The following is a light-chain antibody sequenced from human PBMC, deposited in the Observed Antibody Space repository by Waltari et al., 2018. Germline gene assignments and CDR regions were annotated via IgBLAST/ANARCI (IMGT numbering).Light chain of an antibody. CDR1: QSVSTY. CDR2: DAS. V-gene: IGKV3-11*01. Sequence: EIVLTQSPAALSLSPGERAPISCRASQSVSTYLAWYQQKPGQAPRLLIQDASNRFTGIPDRFSGSGAGTDFTLTISSLEPEDFAVYYCQQRSNWPPYTFGQGTKLEIK. CDR3: QQRSNWPPYT. J-gene: IGKJ2*01.